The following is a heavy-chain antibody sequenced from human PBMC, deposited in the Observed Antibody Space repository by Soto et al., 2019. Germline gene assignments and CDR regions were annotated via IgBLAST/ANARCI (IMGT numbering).Heavy chain of an antibody. Sequence: EVQLVQSGAEVKKPGESLRISCKGSGYSFTSYWISWVRQMPGKGLEWMGRIDPSDSYTNYSPSFQGHVTISADKSISTAYLQWSSLKASDTAMYYCARKGRSSSSFYYYGMDVWGQGTTVTVSS. D-gene: IGHD6-6*01. CDR3: ARKGRSSSSFYYYGMDV. CDR1: GYSFTSYW. CDR2: IDPSDSYT. J-gene: IGHJ6*02. V-gene: IGHV5-10-1*03.